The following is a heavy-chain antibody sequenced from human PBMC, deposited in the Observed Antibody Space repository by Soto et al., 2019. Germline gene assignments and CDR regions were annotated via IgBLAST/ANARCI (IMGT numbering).Heavy chain of an antibody. CDR3: ARTRLYDSGGYHSDGFDI. CDR1: GFTFSSSA. J-gene: IGHJ3*02. V-gene: IGHV3-23*01. D-gene: IGHD3-22*01. CDR2: ISGSGGRT. Sequence: HPGGSLRLSCAASGFTFSSSAMGWVRQAPGKGLEWVSGISGSGGRTYYADSVKGRFTISRENSLDTLFLQIASLRAEDTAVYYCARTRLYDSGGYHSDGFDIWGQATMVTVSS.